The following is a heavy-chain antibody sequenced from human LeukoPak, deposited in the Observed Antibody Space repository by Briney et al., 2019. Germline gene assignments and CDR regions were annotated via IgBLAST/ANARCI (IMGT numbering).Heavy chain of an antibody. J-gene: IGHJ3*02. D-gene: IGHD1-26*01. CDR2: IKQDGSEK. V-gene: IGHV3-7*01. CDR3: ARINSGRHLGDAFDI. Sequence: SGGSLRLSCAASGFTFSSYAMSWVRQAPGKGLEWVANIKQDGSEKYYVDSVKGRFTISRDNAKNSLYLQMNSLRAEDTAVYYCARINSGRHLGDAFDIWGQGTTVTVSS. CDR1: GFTFSSYA.